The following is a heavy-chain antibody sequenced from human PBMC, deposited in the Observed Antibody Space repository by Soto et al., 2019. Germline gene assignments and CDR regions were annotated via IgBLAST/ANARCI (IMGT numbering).Heavy chain of an antibody. CDR3: ARDLYYSSGRYFDHDALDI. D-gene: IGHD6-19*01. J-gene: IGHJ3*02. V-gene: IGHV1-18*01. CDR2: ISPHNDRT. Sequence: WASVKVSCKASGYNFTSYGISWVRQAPGQGLEWMGWISPHNDRTKYARRFQDRVTMTTETPTSTVYMELGSLRSDDTAVYYCARDLYYSSGRYFDHDALDIGG. CDR1: GYNFTSYG.